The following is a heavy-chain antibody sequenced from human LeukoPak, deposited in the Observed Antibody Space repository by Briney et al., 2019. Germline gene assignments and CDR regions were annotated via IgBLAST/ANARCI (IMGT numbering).Heavy chain of an antibody. V-gene: IGHV4-59*01. CDR2: IYYSGST. CDR1: GGSISSYY. J-gene: IGHJ4*02. CDR3: ARVAGYTSIITVYYFDY. D-gene: IGHD3-22*01. Sequence: SETPSLTCTVSGGSISSYYWSWIRQPPGKGLEWIGYIYYSGSTNYNPSLKSRVTISVDTSKNQFSLKLSSVTAADTAVYYCARVAGYTSIITVYYFDYWGQGTLVTVSS.